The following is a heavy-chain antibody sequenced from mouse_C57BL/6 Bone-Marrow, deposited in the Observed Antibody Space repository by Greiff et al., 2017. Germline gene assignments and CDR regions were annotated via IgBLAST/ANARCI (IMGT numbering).Heavy chain of an antibody. J-gene: IGHJ2*01. CDR1: GFNIKNTY. CDR2: IDPANGNT. D-gene: IGHD1-1*01. V-gene: IGHV14-3*01. Sequence: VQLQQSVAELVRPGASVKLSCTASGFNIKNTYMHWVKQRPEQGLEWIGRIDPANGNTKYAPKFQGKATITAATSSNTAYLQLSSLTSEATAIYYWASLAFHNFDYYYGSSYVDYWGQGTTLTVSA. CDR3: ASLAFHNFDYYYGSSYVDY.